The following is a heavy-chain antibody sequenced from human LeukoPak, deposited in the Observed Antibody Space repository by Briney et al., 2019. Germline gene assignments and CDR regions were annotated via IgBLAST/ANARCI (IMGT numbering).Heavy chain of an antibody. CDR2: INTDGTTT. CDR3: ARYGAGTFDY. J-gene: IGHJ4*02. Sequence: GGSLRLSCAASGFTFSSYWMHWVRQGPGKGLVWVSRINTDGTTTTYADSVKGRFTISRDNAKNTLYLQMNSLRVEDTAVYYCARYGAGTFDYWGQGTLVTVSS. V-gene: IGHV3-74*01. CDR1: GFTFSSYW. D-gene: IGHD1-1*01.